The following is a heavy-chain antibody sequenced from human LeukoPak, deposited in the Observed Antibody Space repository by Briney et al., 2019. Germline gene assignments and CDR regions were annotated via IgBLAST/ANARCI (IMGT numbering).Heavy chain of an antibody. CDR1: GGSISSSSYY. CDR3: ARQRADDFWSGYYPDAFDI. CDR2: IYYSGST. V-gene: IGHV4-39*01. D-gene: IGHD3-3*01. Sequence: SSETLSLTCTVSGGSISSSSYYWGWIRQPPGKGLEWIGSIYYSGSTYYNPSLKSRVTISVDTSKNQFSLKLSSVTAADTAVYYGARQRADDFWSGYYPDAFDIWGQGTMVTVSS. J-gene: IGHJ3*02.